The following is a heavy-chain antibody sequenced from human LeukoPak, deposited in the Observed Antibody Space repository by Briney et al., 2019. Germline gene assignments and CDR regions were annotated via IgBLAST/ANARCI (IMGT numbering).Heavy chain of an antibody. CDR1: VVSMNGYY. CDR3: ARQFLVGSTFHAFDL. D-gene: IGHD1-26*01. CDR2: VDSSGNT. V-gene: IGHV4-4*07. Sequence: SETLSLTCSVSVVSMNGYYWSWLRQSAGNRLEWIGHVDSSGNTNYNPSLESRVTMSVDTSKKLFSLKLTSVTAADMAVYFCARQFLVGSTFHAFDLWGQGTRVTVSS. J-gene: IGHJ3*01.